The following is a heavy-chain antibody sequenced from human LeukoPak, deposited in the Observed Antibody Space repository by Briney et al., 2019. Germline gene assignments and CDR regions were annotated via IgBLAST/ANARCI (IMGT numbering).Heavy chain of an antibody. V-gene: IGHV4-4*09. CDR1: GGSISSYY. J-gene: IGHJ6*03. CDR3: ARHSPGYYYYYYYMDV. D-gene: IGHD2-21*01. CDR2: IYTSGST. Sequence: SETLSLTCTVSGGSISSYYWSWIRQPPGKGLEWIWYIYTSGSTNYNPSLKSRVTISVDTSKNQFSLKLSSVTAADTAVYYCARHSPGYYYYYYYMDVWGKGTTVTVSS.